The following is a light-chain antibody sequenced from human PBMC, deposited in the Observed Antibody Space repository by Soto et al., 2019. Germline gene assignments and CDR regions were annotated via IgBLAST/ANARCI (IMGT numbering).Light chain of an antibody. CDR1: QDISNF. J-gene: IGKJ5*01. Sequence: DVKLSMSAAFLSVKERDGVTITCRASQDISNFLAWFQQKPGRAPKLLIYAVFTLQSGVPSRFSGSGSGAEFTLTISCLQPEDFAVYYCQHRKYLPPPFCQGGLLEIK. CDR2: AVF. CDR3: QHRKYLPPP. V-gene: IGKV1-9*01.